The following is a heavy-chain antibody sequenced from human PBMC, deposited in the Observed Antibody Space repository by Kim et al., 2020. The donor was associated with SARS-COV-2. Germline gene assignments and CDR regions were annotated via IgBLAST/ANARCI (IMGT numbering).Heavy chain of an antibody. D-gene: IGHD3-10*01. CDR2: ISSSSSYI. V-gene: IGHV3-21*01. CDR3: ARFESRSYYGSGTYDFD. Sequence: GGSLRLSCAASGFSFGSYTMTWVRQAPGKGLEWVSSISSSSSYIYYADSVKGRFTISRDNAKNSLYLQMNSLRAEDTAAYYCARFESRSYYGSGTYDFD. J-gene: IGHJ4*01. CDR1: GFSFGSYT.